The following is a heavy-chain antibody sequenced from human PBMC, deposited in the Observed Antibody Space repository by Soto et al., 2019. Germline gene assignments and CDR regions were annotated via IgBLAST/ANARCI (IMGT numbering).Heavy chain of an antibody. J-gene: IGHJ4*02. D-gene: IGHD6-19*01. CDR3: ARAADGYSSGWYYFDY. CDR2: IDWDDDK. V-gene: IGHV2-70*11. Sequence: SGPTLVNPTQTLTLTCTFSGFSLSTSGMCVSWIRQPPGKALEWLARIDWDDDKYYSTSLKTRLTISKDTSKNQVVLTMTNMDPVDTATYYCARAADGYSSGWYYFDYWGQGTLVTVSS. CDR1: GFSLSTSGMC.